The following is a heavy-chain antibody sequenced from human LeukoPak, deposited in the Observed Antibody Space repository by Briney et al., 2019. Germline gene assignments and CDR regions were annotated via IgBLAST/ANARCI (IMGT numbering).Heavy chain of an antibody. D-gene: IGHD2-2*02. CDR1: GFTFSNYW. Sequence: PGGSLRLSCVASGFTFSNYWLTWVRQAPGKGLEWVAFIRYDGSNKYYADSVKGRFTISRDNSKNTLYLQMNSLRAEDTAVYYCAKDLRPGYCSSTSCYTGVGAFDYWGQGTLVTVSS. V-gene: IGHV3-30*02. CDR2: IRYDGSNK. J-gene: IGHJ4*02. CDR3: AKDLRPGYCSSTSCYTGVGAFDY.